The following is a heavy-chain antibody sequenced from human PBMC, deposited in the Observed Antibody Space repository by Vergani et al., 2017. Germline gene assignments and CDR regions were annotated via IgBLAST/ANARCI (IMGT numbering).Heavy chain of an antibody. CDR3: ARVMGYTSRGHGDY. CDR2: ISAHNGNT. J-gene: IGHJ4*02. D-gene: IGHD6-19*01. CDR1: GYTFTSYG. Sequence: QVQLVQSGDEVKKPGASVKVSCKASGYTFTSYGISWVRQAPGQGLEWMGWISAHNGNTNYTPRLQGRVSMTTDASTSTAYMELRGLRADDTAVYYCARVMGYTSRGHGDYWGQGTLVTVSS. V-gene: IGHV1-18*01.